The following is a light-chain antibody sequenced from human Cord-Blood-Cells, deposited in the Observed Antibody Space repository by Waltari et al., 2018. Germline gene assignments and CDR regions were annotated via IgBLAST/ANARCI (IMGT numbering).Light chain of an antibody. V-gene: IGLV2-23*01. J-gene: IGLJ2*01. Sequence: QPASVSGSPGQSITISCTGTSSDVGSYNLVSWYQQHPGKAPKLMIYEGSKWPSGVSNRFSGSKSSNTASLTISGLQAEDEADYYCCSYAGSSTLVFGGGTKLTVL. CDR3: CSYAGSSTLV. CDR2: EGS. CDR1: SSDVGSYNL.